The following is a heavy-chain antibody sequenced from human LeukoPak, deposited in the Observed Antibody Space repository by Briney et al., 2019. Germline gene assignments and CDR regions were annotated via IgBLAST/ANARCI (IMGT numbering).Heavy chain of an antibody. CDR1: GYYISSGYY. V-gene: IGHV4-38-2*01. CDR2: IYHSGST. J-gene: IGHJ4*02. D-gene: IGHD2-15*01. CDR3: ARQALLQGSATYFDY. Sequence: SETLSLTCAVSGYYISSGYYWGWIRQPPGKGLEYIGSIYHSGSTYYNPSLKSRVTISVDMSKNQFSLMLSSVTAADTAVYYCARQALLQGSATYFDYWGQGTLVTVSS.